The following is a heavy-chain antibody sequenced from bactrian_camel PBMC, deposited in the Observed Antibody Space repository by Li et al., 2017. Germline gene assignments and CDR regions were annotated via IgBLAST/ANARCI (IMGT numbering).Heavy chain of an antibody. CDR2: LDSDGNI. CDR1: GLTYCNYN. Sequence: HVQLVESGGGPVQAGGSLTLSCAFSGLTYCNYNMSWYRQAPGKEREFVSGLDSDGNIKYGDSVKGRFTISEGNAKNSLRLQMDSLKPEDTAMYFCKTERKDVGLSPLCPAYTGQGTQVTVS. V-gene: IGHV3S53*01. J-gene: IGHJ4*01. D-gene: IGHD2*01.